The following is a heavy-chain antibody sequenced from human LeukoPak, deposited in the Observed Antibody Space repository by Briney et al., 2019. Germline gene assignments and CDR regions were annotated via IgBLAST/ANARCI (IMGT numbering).Heavy chain of an antibody. CDR1: GGTFSSYA. V-gene: IGHV1-69*05. Sequence: SVKVSCKASGGTFSSYAISWVRQAPGQGLEWMGGIIPIFGTANYAQKFQGRVTITTDESTSTAYMELSSLRSEDTAVYYCARRGHYDSSGYYANWYIDPWGLGTLVTVSS. J-gene: IGHJ2*01. D-gene: IGHD3-22*01. CDR3: ARRGHYDSSGYYANWYIDP. CDR2: IIPIFGTA.